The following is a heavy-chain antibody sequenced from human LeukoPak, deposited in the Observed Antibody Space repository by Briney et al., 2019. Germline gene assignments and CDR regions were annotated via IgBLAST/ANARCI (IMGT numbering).Heavy chain of an antibody. Sequence: SGGSLRLSCAASGFTFSEYYMSWIRQAPGKGLEWVSYISSSGSTIYYADSVKGRFTISRDNAKNSLYLQMNSLRAEDTAVYYCARGGAATVKYYGDSYWGQGTLVTVSS. CDR2: ISSSGSTI. CDR1: GFTFSEYY. CDR3: ARGGAATVKYYGDSY. V-gene: IGHV3-11*04. D-gene: IGHD4-17*01. J-gene: IGHJ4*02.